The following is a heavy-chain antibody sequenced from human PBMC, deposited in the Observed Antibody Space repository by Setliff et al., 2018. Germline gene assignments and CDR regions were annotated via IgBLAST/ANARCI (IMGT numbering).Heavy chain of an antibody. V-gene: IGHV1-18*04. CDR1: GYTFTGYY. CDR2: ISAYNGNT. J-gene: IGHJ4*02. CDR3: ARELLFGGVIFGY. D-gene: IGHD3-3*01. Sequence: ASVKVSCKASGYTFTGYYMHWVRQAPGQGLEWMGWISAYNGNTNYAQKLQGRVTMTTDTSTNTAYMELSSLRSGDTAMYYCARELLFGGVIFGYWGQGTLVTVSS.